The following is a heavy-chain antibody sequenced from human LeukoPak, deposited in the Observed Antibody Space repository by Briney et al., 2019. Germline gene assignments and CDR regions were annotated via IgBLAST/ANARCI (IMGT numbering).Heavy chain of an antibody. J-gene: IGHJ4*02. D-gene: IGHD3-10*01. CDR2: IYPGDSDT. V-gene: IGHV5-51*01. CDR3: ARTDCGSGSPLDY. Sequence: GASLQISCQGSGYSSSSYCIAWVRQLPGKGLEWMGIIYPGDSDTRYSPSFQGQVTISADKSINTGYLQWTSLKASDTAMYYCARTDCGSGSPLDYWGQGTLVTVSS. CDR1: GYSSSSYC.